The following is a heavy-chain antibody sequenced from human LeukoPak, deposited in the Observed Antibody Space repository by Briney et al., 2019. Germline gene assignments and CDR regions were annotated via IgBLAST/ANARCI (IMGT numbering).Heavy chain of an antibody. CDR2: IYYSGST. CDR3: ARVRPTRTWIHQDNYYYYGMDV. D-gene: IGHD5-18*01. Sequence: SETLSLTCTVSGGSISSSSYYRGWIRQPPGKGLEWIGSIYYSGSTYYNPSLKSRVTISVDTSKNQFSLKLSSVTAADTAVYYCARVRPTRTWIHQDNYYYYGMDVRGQGTTVTVSS. CDR1: GGSISSSSYY. J-gene: IGHJ6*02. V-gene: IGHV4-39*07.